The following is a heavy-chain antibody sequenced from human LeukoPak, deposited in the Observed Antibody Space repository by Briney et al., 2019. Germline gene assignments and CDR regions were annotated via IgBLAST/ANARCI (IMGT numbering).Heavy chain of an antibody. D-gene: IGHD5-24*01. Sequence: PSETLSLTCTVSGGSIGSYYWSWIRQPPGKGLEWIGYIYYSESTNYNPSLKSRVTISVDTSKNQFSLKLSSVTAADTAVYYCARDQGNGYIWGQGTLVTVSS. CDR3: ARDQGNGYI. CDR2: IYYSEST. V-gene: IGHV4-59*01. CDR1: GGSIGSYY. J-gene: IGHJ4*02.